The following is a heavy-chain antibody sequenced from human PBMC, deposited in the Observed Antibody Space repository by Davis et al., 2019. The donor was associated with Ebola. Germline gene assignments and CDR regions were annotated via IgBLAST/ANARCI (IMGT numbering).Heavy chain of an antibody. CDR3: ARGGDYYGSGSYYQYYYYYGMDV. CDR2: IYYSGST. V-gene: IGHV4-59*01. Sequence: MPSETLSLTCAVSGGSISSYYWSWIRQPPGKGLEWIGYIYYSGSTNYNPSLKSRVTISVDTSKNQFSLKLSSVTAADTAVYYCARGGDYYGSGSYYQYYYYYGMDVWGQGTTVTVSS. CDR1: GGSISSYY. D-gene: IGHD3-10*01. J-gene: IGHJ6*02.